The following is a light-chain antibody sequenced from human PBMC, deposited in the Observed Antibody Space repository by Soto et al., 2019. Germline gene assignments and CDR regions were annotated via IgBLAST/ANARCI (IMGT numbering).Light chain of an antibody. Sequence: EIVLTQSPGTLSLSPGERVTLSCRASQSVSSSYLAWYQHKPGQAPRLLIYGASSRATGTPDRFSGSGSGTDFTLTISRLEPEDFAVYYCQQYAGSRTFGQGTKVDI. V-gene: IGKV3-20*01. J-gene: IGKJ1*01. CDR3: QQYAGSRT. CDR2: GAS. CDR1: QSVSSSY.